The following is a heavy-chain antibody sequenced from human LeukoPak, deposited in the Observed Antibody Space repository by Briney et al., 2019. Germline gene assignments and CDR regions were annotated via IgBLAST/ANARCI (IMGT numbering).Heavy chain of an antibody. D-gene: IGHD2-21*02. CDR2: IYYSGST. J-gene: IGHJ5*01. Sequence: AETLSLTCTVSGGSISSYYWSWVRQPPGKGREWIGYIYYSGSTNYNPSLKSRVTISVDTSKTQFSLRLNSVTPEDTAVYYCARGNRDFDSWGQGTLVTVSS. V-gene: IGHV4-59*12. CDR3: ARGNRDFDS. CDR1: GGSISSYY.